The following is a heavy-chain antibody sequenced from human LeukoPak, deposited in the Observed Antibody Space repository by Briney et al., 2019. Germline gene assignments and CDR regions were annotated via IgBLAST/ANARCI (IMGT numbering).Heavy chain of an antibody. Sequence: GGSLRLSCAASGFTVSSNYMSRVRQAPGKGLEWVSVIYSGGSTYYADSVKGRFTISRDNSKNTLYLQMNSLRAEDTAVYYCAQSGRYWYFDLWGRGTLVTVSS. CDR1: GFTVSSNY. J-gene: IGHJ2*01. CDR2: IYSGGST. CDR3: AQSGRYWYFDL. V-gene: IGHV3-53*01. D-gene: IGHD3-10*01.